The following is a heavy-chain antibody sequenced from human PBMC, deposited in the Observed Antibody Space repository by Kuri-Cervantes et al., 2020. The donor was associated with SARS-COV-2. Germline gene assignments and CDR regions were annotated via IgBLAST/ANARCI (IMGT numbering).Heavy chain of an antibody. D-gene: IGHD1-1*01. V-gene: IGHV3-33*01. CDR2: IWYDGSNK. CDR3: VRDGDHWNFDY. CDR1: GFTFSSYG. J-gene: IGHJ4*02. Sequence: GGSLRLSCAASGFTFSSYGMHWVRQAPGKGLEWVAVIWYDGSNKYYADSVKGRFTISRDNSKNTLYLQMNSLRDEDTAVYYCVRDGDHWNFDYWGQGTLVTVAS.